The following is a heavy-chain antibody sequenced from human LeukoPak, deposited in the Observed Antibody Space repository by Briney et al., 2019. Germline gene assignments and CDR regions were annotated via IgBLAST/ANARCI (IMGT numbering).Heavy chain of an antibody. D-gene: IGHD5-18*01. CDR1: GFTFSSYA. V-gene: IGHV3-30*04. CDR2: ISYDGSNK. CDR3: ARGRGYSYGFRDYFDY. Sequence: GGSLRLSCAASGFTFSSYAMHWVRQAPGKGLWWGAVISYDGSNKYYADSVKGRFTISRDNSKNTLYLQMNSLRAEDTAVYYCARGRGYSYGFRDYFDYWGQGTLVTVSS. J-gene: IGHJ4*02.